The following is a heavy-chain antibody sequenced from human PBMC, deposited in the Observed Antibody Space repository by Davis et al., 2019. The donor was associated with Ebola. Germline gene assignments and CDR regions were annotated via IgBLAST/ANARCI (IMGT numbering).Heavy chain of an antibody. V-gene: IGHV3-23*01. J-gene: IGHJ2*01. CDR2: ISGSGGST. CDR3: ARDRGSLSWYFDL. Sequence: PGGSLRLSCAASGFTFSSYAMSWVRQAPGKGLEWVSAISGSGGSTYYADSVKGRFTISRDNAKNSLYLQMNSLRAEDTAVYYCARDRGSLSWYFDLWGRGTLVTVSS. D-gene: IGHD3-16*01. CDR1: GFTFSSYA.